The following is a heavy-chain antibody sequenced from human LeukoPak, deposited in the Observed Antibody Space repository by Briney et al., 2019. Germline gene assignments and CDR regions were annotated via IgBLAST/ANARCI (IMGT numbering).Heavy chain of an antibody. D-gene: IGHD3-22*01. V-gene: IGHV3-23*01. CDR1: GFTLSTYA. CDR2: ISGSGGST. CDR3: ANYYDSSGYYYYYGMDV. Sequence: GESLRLSCAASGFTLSTYAMSWVRQAPGKGLEWVSSISGSGGSTYYADSVKGRFTISRDSSKNTLYLQMNSLRAEDTAVYYCANYYDSSGYYYYYGMDVWGQGTTVTVSS. J-gene: IGHJ6*02.